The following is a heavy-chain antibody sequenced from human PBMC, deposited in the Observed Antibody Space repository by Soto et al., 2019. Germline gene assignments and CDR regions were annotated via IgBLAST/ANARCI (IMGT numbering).Heavy chain of an antibody. D-gene: IGHD3-22*01. V-gene: IGHV3-11*03. Sequence: GGSLRLSCAASGFTFSDYYMIWIRQAPVNGLEFVSYISSIISYTNYADSVKGRFTISRYNAKNSLYLQMNSLRAYDTAVYYCXRXDPTYYYDRSGYSTNDYWGQGTMVTVSS. CDR1: GFTFSDYY. CDR2: ISSIISYT. CDR3: XRXDPTYYYDRSGYSTNDY. J-gene: IGHJ4*02.